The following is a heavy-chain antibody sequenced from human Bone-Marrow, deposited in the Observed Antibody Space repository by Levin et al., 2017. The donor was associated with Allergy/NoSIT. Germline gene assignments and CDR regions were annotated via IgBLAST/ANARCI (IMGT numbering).Heavy chain of an antibody. CDR3: ARTLGYCSGDSCYYYLDR. CDR2: IDQSGNT. Sequence: SETLSLTCAVSNYSISSDFHWGWIRQPPGKGLEWIGSIDQSGNTYYNPSLKSRGTISLDTSKNQFSLRLTSVTAADTAVDYCARTLGYCSGDSCYYYLDRWRQGTLVTVSS. V-gene: IGHV4-38-2*01. CDR1: NYSISSDFH. J-gene: IGHJ4*02. D-gene: IGHD2-15*01.